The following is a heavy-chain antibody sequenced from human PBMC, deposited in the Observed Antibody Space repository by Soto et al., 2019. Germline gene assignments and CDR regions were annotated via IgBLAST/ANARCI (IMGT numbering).Heavy chain of an antibody. CDR3: ARSQAHYGSGSYFFYYYGMDV. V-gene: IGHV4-59*08. Sequence: PSETLSLTCTVSGGSMRSYYWSWIRQPPGKGLEWIGYIYYSGSTNYNPSLKSRVTISVDTSKNQFSLKLSSVTAADTAVYYCARSQAHYGSGSYFFYYYGMDVWGQGTTVTVSS. J-gene: IGHJ6*02. D-gene: IGHD3-10*01. CDR2: IYYSGST. CDR1: GGSMRSYY.